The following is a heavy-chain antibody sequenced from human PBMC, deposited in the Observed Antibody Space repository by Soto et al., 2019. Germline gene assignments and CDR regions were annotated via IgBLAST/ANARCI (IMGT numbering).Heavy chain of an antibody. D-gene: IGHD6-6*01. J-gene: IGHJ5*02. CDR3: ARERPDGARLDP. Sequence: PSETLSLTCTVSGGSISSGDYYWSWIRQPPGKGLGWIGYIYHSGNTYYNPSLKSRVTISVDTSKNQFSLKLSPVTAADTAVYYCARERPDGARLDPWGQGTLVTVSS. V-gene: IGHV4-30-4*01. CDR2: IYHSGNT. CDR1: GGSISSGDYY.